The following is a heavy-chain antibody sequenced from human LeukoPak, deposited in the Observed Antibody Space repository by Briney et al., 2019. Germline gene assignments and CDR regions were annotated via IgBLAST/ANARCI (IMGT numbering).Heavy chain of an antibody. V-gene: IGHV1-2*02. D-gene: IGHD3-22*01. CDR3: ARGPGPADDGGGYCFDY. CDR2: INPNSGGT. J-gene: IGHJ4*02. Sequence: RASVKVSCKASGYTFTGYYMHWVRQAPGQGLEWMGWINPNSGGTNYAQKFQGRVTMTRDTSISTAYMELSRLRSDDTAVYYCARGPGPADDGGGYCFDYWGQGTLVTVSS. CDR1: GYTFTGYY.